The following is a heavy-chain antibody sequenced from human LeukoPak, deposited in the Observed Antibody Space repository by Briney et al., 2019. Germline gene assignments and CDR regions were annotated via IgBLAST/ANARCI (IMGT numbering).Heavy chain of an antibody. J-gene: IGHJ4*02. CDR3: ARGYYDILTGYSN. D-gene: IGHD3-9*01. Sequence: SVKVSCRASGGTFSSYAISWVRQAPGQGLEWMGGIIPIFGTANYAQKFQGRVTITADKSTSTAYMELSSLRSEDTAVYYCARGYYDILTGYSNWGQGTLVSVSS. CDR2: IIPIFGTA. V-gene: IGHV1-69*06. CDR1: GGTFSSYA.